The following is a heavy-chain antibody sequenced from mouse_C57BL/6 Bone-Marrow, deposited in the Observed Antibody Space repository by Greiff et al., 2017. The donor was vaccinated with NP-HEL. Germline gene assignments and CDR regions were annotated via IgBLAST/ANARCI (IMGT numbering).Heavy chain of an antibody. J-gene: IGHJ2*01. CDR2: ISSGSSTI. CDR3: ARPGFDY. V-gene: IGHV5-17*01. Sequence: EVKLVASGGGLVKPGGSLKLSCAASGFTFSDYGMHWVRQAPVKGLEWVAYISSGSSTIYYADTVKGRFTISRDNAKNTLFLQMTSLRSEDTAMYYCARPGFDYWGQGTTLTVSS. CDR1: GFTFSDYG.